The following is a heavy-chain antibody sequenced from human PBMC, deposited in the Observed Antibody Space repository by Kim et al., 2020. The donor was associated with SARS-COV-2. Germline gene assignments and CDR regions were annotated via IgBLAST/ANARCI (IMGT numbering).Heavy chain of an antibody. Sequence: GGSLRLSCATSGFTFEDYAIHWVRQTPGKSLEWLSLNSGDGSDVRYVGSVKGRFTVSKDNSKNSLYLQMNSLKTEDSGVYFCANESAAFGDEGGYRDYWGQGALVTVSS. CDR2: NSGDGSDV. J-gene: IGHJ4*02. CDR3: ANESAAFGDEGGYRDY. V-gene: IGHV3-43*02. CDR1: GFTFEDYA. D-gene: IGHD4-17*01.